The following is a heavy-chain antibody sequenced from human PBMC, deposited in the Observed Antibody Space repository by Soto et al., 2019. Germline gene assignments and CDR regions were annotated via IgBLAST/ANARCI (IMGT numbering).Heavy chain of an antibody. V-gene: IGHV3-23*01. D-gene: IGHD1-26*01. CDR3: AKDVPSWDG. Sequence: EVQLLESGGGLVQPGGSLRLSCAASGFTFNRNAMRWVRQAPQKGLGWVSTIDYGGSGTHYADSVKGRFTISRDNSKNTVFLQMDSLRVEDTAVYYCAKDVPSWDGWGQGTLVTVSS. CDR1: GFTFNRNA. CDR2: IDYGGSGT. J-gene: IGHJ4*02.